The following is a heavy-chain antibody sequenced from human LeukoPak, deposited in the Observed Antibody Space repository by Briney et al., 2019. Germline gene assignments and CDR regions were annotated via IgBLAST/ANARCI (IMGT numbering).Heavy chain of an antibody. J-gene: IGHJ4*02. CDR1: GFTFGRYA. CDR2: ISSNGGST. CDR3: ARGGSYVHY. Sequence: PGGSLRLSCSASGFTFGRYAMHWVRQAPGKGLENVSAISSNGGSTYYADSVKGRFTISRDNAKNSLYLQMNSLRADDTAVYYCARGGSYVHYWGQGTLVTVSS. V-gene: IGHV3-64*04. D-gene: IGHD1-26*01.